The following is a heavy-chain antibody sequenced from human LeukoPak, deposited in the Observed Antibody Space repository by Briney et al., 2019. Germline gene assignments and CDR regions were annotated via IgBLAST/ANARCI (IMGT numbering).Heavy chain of an antibody. CDR2: IYSGGST. Sequence: GGSLRLSCAASGFTVSNDYMSWVXQAPGRGLEWVSVIYSGGSTYYADSVKGRFTISRDNSKNTLYLQMNSLRAEDTAVYYCARGFDDSSGSVDYWGQGTLVTVSS. CDR1: GFTVSNDY. CDR3: ARGFDDSSGSVDY. V-gene: IGHV3-66*01. J-gene: IGHJ4*02. D-gene: IGHD3-22*01.